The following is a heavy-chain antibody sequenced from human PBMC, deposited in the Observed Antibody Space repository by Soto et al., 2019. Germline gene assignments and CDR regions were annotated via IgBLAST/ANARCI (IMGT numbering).Heavy chain of an antibody. V-gene: IGHV3-23*01. J-gene: IGHJ4*02. CDR1: GFTFSNYA. D-gene: IGHD6-13*01. Sequence: EVQLLESGGDLVQPGGSLRLSCAGSGFTFSNYAMTWVRQAPGKGLEWVSSISESGYDTYYGDSVKGRFTISRDNSKNTLYLQMNGLRAEDTALYYCAETTYRRSWYFWGQGTLVTVSS. CDR3: AETTYRRSWYF. CDR2: ISESGYDT.